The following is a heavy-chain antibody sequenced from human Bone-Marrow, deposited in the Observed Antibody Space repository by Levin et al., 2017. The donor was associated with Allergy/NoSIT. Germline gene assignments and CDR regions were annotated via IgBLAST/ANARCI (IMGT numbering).Heavy chain of an antibody. CDR1: GFTFSNYG. Sequence: QAGGSLRLSCAASGFTFSNYGMHWVRQAPGKGLEWVAVIWNDGSNKYYADSVKGRFTISRDNSKNTLYLQMNSLRAEDTAVYYCARVRGDGDYFFDYWGQGTLVTVSS. CDR2: IWNDGSNK. V-gene: IGHV3-33*01. CDR3: ARVRGDGDYFFDY. J-gene: IGHJ4*02. D-gene: IGHD4-17*01.